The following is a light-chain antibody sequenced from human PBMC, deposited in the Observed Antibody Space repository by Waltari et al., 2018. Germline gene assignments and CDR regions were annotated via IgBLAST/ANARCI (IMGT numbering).Light chain of an antibody. V-gene: IGKV3-15*01. CDR2: GAS. CDR1: QSVSGN. CDR3: QQYNNWPWT. Sequence: VMTQSPATLPASPGERVTLPCRASQSVSGNLAWYQQKPGQAPRPLIRGASTRATGIPARFSGSGSGTEFTVTISSLQSEDFAVYYCQQYNNWPWTFGQGTRVDIK. J-gene: IGKJ1*01.